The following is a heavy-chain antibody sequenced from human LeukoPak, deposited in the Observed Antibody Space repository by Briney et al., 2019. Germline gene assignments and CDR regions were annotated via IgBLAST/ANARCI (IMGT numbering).Heavy chain of an antibody. CDR3: AKDLAVKWELHYYYYGMDV. J-gene: IGHJ6*02. V-gene: IGHV3-9*01. CDR1: GFTFDDYA. D-gene: IGHD1-26*01. Sequence: PGGSLRLSCAASGFTFDDYAMHWVRQAPGKGLEWVSGISWNSGSIGYADSVKGRFTISRDNAKNSLYLQMNSPRAEDTALYYCAKDLAVKWELHYYYYGMDVWGQGTTVTVSS. CDR2: ISWNSGSI.